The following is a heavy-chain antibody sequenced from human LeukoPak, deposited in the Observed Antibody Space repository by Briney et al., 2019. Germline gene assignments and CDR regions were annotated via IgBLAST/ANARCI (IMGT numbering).Heavy chain of an antibody. D-gene: IGHD3-22*01. CDR3: ARGDSLMYYYDSSDTVPAPGEAFDI. CDR2: IYYSGST. V-gene: IGHV4-59*01. CDR1: GGSISSYY. Sequence: SETLSLTCTVSGGSISSYYWSWIRQPPGKGLEWIGYIYYSGSTNYNPSLKSRVTISVDTSKNRFSLKLSSVTAADTAVYYCARGDSLMYYYDSSDTVPAPGEAFDIWGQGTMVTVSS. J-gene: IGHJ3*02.